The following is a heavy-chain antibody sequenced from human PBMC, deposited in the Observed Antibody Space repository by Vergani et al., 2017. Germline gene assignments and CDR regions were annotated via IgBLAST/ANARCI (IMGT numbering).Heavy chain of an antibody. CDR2: IYTSGST. CDR1: GGSISSGSYY. D-gene: IGHD1-26*01. J-gene: IGHJ4*02. Sequence: QVQLQESGPGLVKPSQTLSLTCTVSGGSISSGSYYWSWIRQPAGKGLEWIGRIYTSGSTNYNPSLKSRVTISVDTSKNQFSLKLSSVTAADTAVYYCARGWIVGAMRYFDYWGQGTLVTVSS. CDR3: ARGWIVGAMRYFDY. V-gene: IGHV4-61*02.